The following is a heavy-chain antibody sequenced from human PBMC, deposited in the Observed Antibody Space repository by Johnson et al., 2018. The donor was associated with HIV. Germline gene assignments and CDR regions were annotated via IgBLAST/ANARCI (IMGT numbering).Heavy chain of an antibody. CDR3: ARDDSSSNGRAFDI. CDR1: GFTFSNAW. CDR2: IKTKTDGGTT. D-gene: IGHD6-6*01. V-gene: IGHV3-15*01. J-gene: IGHJ3*02. Sequence: VQLVESGGGLVKHGGSLRLSCVASGFTFSNAWMSWVRQAPGKGLEWVGRIKTKTDGGTTDYAAPVKGRFTISRDNSKNTLYLQMGSLRAEDMAVDYCARDDSSSNGRAFDIWGQGTMVTVSS.